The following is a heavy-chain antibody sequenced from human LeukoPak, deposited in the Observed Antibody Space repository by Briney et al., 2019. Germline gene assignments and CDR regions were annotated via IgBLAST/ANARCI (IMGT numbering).Heavy chain of an antibody. CDR3: ARDRVPSSGALTY. V-gene: IGHV1-3*01. CDR2: INAGNGNT. CDR1: GYTFTSYA. Sequence: ASVKVSCKASGYTFTSYAMHWVRQAPGQRLEWMGRINAGNGNTKYSQKFQGRVTITRDTSASTAYMELSSLRSEDTAVYYCARDRVPSSGALTYWGQGTLVTVSS. D-gene: IGHD6-19*01. J-gene: IGHJ4*02.